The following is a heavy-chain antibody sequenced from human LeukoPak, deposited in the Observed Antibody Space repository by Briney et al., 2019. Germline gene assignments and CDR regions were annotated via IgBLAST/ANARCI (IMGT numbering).Heavy chain of an antibody. J-gene: IGHJ6*03. D-gene: IGHD6-13*01. Sequence: AGGSLRLSCAASGFTFSSYGMHWVRQAPGKGLEWVAVIWYDGSNKYYADSVKGRFTISRDNSKNTLYLQMNSLRAEDTAVYYCAKLAAAGAYYYYYMDVWGKGTTVTVS. CDR2: IWYDGSNK. CDR1: GFTFSSYG. CDR3: AKLAAAGAYYYYYMDV. V-gene: IGHV3-33*06.